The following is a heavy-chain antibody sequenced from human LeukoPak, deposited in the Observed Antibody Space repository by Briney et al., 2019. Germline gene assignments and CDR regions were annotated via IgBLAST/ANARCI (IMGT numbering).Heavy chain of an antibody. D-gene: IGHD6-13*01. Sequence: PGESLKISCKSSGYSFTSYWIGWVRQMPGKGLEWMGIIYPGDSDTRYSPSFQGQVTISVDKSVTTAYLQWSSLQASDTAMYYCARPVAAAGTDLGYWGQGTLVTVSS. J-gene: IGHJ4*02. CDR1: GYSFTSYW. CDR2: IYPGDSDT. CDR3: ARPVAAAGTDLGY. V-gene: IGHV5-51*01.